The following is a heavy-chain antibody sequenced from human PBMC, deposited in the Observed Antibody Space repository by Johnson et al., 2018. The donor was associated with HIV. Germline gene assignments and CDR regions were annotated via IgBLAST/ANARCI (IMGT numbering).Heavy chain of an antibody. CDR3: ARPLEWGHPDAFDI. CDR1: GFTFSSYG. J-gene: IGHJ3*02. V-gene: IGHV3-23*04. CDR2: ISGSGGST. Sequence: QLVESGGGVVQPGRSLRLSCAASGFTFSSYGMHWVRQAPGKGLEWVSAISGSGGSTYYADSVKGRFTISRDNSKNTLYLQMNSLRAEDTAVYYCARPLEWGHPDAFDILGQGTMVTVSS. D-gene: IGHD3-3*01.